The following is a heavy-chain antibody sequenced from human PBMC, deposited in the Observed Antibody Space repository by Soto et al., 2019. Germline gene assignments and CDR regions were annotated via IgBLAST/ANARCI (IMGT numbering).Heavy chain of an antibody. J-gene: IGHJ3*02. V-gene: IGHV1-2*04. D-gene: IGHD2-15*01. Sequence: GASVKVSCKASGYTFTGYYMHWVRQAPGQGLEWMGWINPNSGGTNYAQKFQGWVTMTRDTSISTAYMELSRLRSDDTAVYYCATGGRYCSGGSCHRDAFDIWGQGTMVTVPS. CDR3: ATGGRYCSGGSCHRDAFDI. CDR1: GYTFTGYY. CDR2: INPNSGGT.